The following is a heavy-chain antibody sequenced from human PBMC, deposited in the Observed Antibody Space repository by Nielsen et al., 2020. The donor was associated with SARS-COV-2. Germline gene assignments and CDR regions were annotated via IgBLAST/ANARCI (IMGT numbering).Heavy chain of an antibody. D-gene: IGHD7-27*01. CDR1: GFTIRYFP. J-gene: IGHJ4*02. CDR3: TKGAQLGAY. CDR2: KSYDGSNE. V-gene: IGHV3-30*14. Sequence: SCAASGFTIRYFPMHRVRQAPRKGLGWIAIKSYDGSNEHYADSVRGRFTISTDLSNNPLYLQMNSLGVEDTAIYYCTKGAQLGAYWSQGTLFTVSS.